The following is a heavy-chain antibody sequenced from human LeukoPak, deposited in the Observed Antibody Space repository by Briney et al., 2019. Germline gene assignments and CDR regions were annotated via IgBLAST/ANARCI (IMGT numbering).Heavy chain of an antibody. J-gene: IGHJ6*04. D-gene: IGHD1-26*01. CDR2: IYPGDSDT. CDR3: ARLGGAGVRNYYYYGMDV. Sequence: GESLKISCKGSGYSFTSYWIGWVRQMPGKGLEWMGIIYPGDSDTRYSPTFQGQVTISADKSISTAYLQWSSLKASDTAMYYCARLGGAGVRNYYYYGMDVWGKGTTVTVSS. V-gene: IGHV5-51*01. CDR1: GYSFTSYW.